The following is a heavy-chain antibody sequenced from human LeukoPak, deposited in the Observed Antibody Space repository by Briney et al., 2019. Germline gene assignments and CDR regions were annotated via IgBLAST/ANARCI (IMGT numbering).Heavy chain of an antibody. D-gene: IGHD3-22*01. V-gene: IGHV3-23*01. CDR1: GFSFSYYV. J-gene: IGHJ4*02. CDR3: AKRGVVIRVILVGFHKEAYYFDS. Sequence: GGSLRLSCAASGFSFSYYVMHWVRQAPGKGLEWVAGISDSGGRTNYADSVKGRFTISRDNPKNTLYLQMNSLRAEDTAVYFCAKRGVVIRVILVGFHKEAYYFDSWGQGALVTVSS. CDR2: ISDSGGRT.